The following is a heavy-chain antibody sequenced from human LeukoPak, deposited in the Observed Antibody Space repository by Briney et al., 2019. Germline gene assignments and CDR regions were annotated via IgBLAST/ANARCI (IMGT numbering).Heavy chain of an antibody. J-gene: IGHJ3*02. CDR1: GGSISSSSYY. CDR2: IYYSGST. V-gene: IGHV4-61*01. Sequence: SETLSLTCTVSGGSISSSSYYWSWIRQPPGKGLEWIGYIYYSGSTNYNPSLKSRVTISVDTSKNQFSLKLSSVTAADTAVYYCARESKDDAFDIWGQGTMVTVSS. CDR3: ARESKDDAFDI.